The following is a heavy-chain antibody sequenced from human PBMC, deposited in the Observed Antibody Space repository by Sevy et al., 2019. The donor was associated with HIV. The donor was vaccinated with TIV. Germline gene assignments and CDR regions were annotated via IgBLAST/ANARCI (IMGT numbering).Heavy chain of an antibody. CDR3: AGRYFDL. J-gene: IGHJ4*02. CDR2: IRQDGNEI. Sequence: GGSLRLSCVASGFTFDNYWMQWVRQAPGKGLEWVANIRQDGNEIYYADSVKGRFTIFRDNAKESLDLQMNNLRVEETTIYYCAGRYFDLWGQGILVTVSS. CDR1: GFTFDNYW. V-gene: IGHV3-7*01.